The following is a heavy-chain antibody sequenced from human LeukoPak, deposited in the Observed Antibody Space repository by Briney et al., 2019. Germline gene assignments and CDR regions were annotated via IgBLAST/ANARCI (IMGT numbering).Heavy chain of an antibody. V-gene: IGHV3-30-3*01. J-gene: IGHJ4*02. CDR1: GFTFSSYA. CDR3: ARGSSMATIGYFDY. Sequence: GGSLRLSCAASGFTFSSYAMHWVRQAPGKGLEWVAVVSYDGSNKYYADSVKGRFTISRDSSKNTLYLQMNSLRAEDTAVYYCARGSSMATIGYFDYWGQGTLVTVSS. D-gene: IGHD5-24*01. CDR2: VSYDGSNK.